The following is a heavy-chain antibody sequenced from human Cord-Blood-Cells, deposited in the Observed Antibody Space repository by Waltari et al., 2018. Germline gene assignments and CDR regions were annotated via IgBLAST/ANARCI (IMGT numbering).Heavy chain of an antibody. J-gene: IGHJ2*01. CDR2: SDSSGIT. CDR3: ARSLYCGGDCYWYFDL. D-gene: IGHD2-21*01. Sequence: QLQLQESGPGLVKPSETLSLTCTVSGGSISSSSYYWGWIRQPPGKGLEWIGSSDSSGITDYNQSLQSRVTISVDTSKNQFSLKLSSVTAADTAVYYCARSLYCGGDCYWYFDLWGRGTLVTVSS. V-gene: IGHV4-39*01. CDR1: GGSISSSSYY.